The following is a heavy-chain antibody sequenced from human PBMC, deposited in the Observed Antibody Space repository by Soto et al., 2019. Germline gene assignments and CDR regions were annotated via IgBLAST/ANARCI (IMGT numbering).Heavy chain of an antibody. J-gene: IGHJ4*02. CDR1: GFTFSDHY. Sequence: EVQLAESGGGLVQPGGSLRLSCAASGFTFSDHYMDWVRQAPGKGLEWVGRSRDKVHSHTTEYAASVKGRFTISRGDSENSMYLPMNSLKTEDTAVFYFARGVVSTGYFDYWGQGPLVTVSS. V-gene: IGHV3-72*01. CDR2: SRDKVHSHTT. CDR3: ARGVVSTGYFDY. D-gene: IGHD5-12*01.